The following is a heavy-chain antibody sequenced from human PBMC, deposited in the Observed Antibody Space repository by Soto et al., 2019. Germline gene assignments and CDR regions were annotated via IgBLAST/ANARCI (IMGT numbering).Heavy chain of an antibody. V-gene: IGHV1-69*08. J-gene: IGHJ6*02. CDR2: INPIPGTA. Sequence: SVKVSCKASGGTFSSYTIHWVRQAPGQGLEWMGRINPIPGTADYAQKFQGRVTMTADKSTSTAYMELRRLRHEDTAVYFCAKDPPSMTFPAYGLDVWGQGTMVTVSS. D-gene: IGHD2-15*01. CDR3: AKDPPSMTFPAYGLDV. CDR1: GGTFSSYT.